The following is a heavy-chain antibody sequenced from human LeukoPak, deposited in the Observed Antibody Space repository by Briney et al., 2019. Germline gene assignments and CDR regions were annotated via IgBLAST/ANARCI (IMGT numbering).Heavy chain of an antibody. J-gene: IGHJ4*02. D-gene: IGHD1-20*01. Sequence: ASVKVSCTASGYTFISYYIHWVRQAPGQGLEWMGLINPSSGNTPYAQQFQGRVTMTRDTSTSTVYMELSSLRSGDTAVYYCARHSLIGTTPFDYWGQGTLVTVSS. V-gene: IGHV1-46*01. CDR2: INPSSGNT. CDR1: GYTFISYY. CDR3: ARHSLIGTTPFDY.